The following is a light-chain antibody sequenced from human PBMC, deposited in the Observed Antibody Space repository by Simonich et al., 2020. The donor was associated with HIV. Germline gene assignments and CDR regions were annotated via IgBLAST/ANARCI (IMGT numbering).Light chain of an antibody. V-gene: IGKV4-1*01. CDR2: WAS. CDR1: QSVLYSSNNKNY. CDR3: QQYYRTPPT. Sequence: DIVMTQSPDSLAVSLGERATINCKSSQSVLYSSNNKNYLAWYQQKLGQPPKLLIYWASTRESGVPDRFSGSGSGTDFTLPISSLQAEDVAVYYCQQYYRTPPTFGQGTKVEIK. J-gene: IGKJ1*01.